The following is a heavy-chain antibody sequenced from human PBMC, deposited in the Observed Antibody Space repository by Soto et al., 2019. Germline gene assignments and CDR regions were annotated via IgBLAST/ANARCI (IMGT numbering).Heavy chain of an antibody. V-gene: IGHV4-28*01. Sequence: ETLSLTCAVSGYSISSSNWWGWLRQPPGKGLEWIGYIYYSGTTYYNPSLKSRVTMSVDTSKNQFSLKLTSVTAVDTAVYYCARREIQGHIDYWGEGILVTVSS. CDR1: GYSISSSNW. D-gene: IGHD1-26*01. J-gene: IGHJ4*02. CDR2: IYYSGTT. CDR3: ARREIQGHIDY.